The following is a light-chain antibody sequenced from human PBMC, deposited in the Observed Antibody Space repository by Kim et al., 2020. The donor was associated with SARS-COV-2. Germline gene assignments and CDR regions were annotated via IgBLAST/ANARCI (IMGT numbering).Light chain of an antibody. CDR3: QQSYSAPF. V-gene: IGKV1-39*01. J-gene: IGKJ3*01. Sequence: DIQMTQSPSSLSASVGDRVTITCRASQTIYNYLNWYQQKPGKAPNLLIYAASNLPSGVPSRFSGSGSGTDFTLTISSLLPEDCATYYCQQSYSAPFFGPGTKLEI. CDR1: QTIYNY. CDR2: AAS.